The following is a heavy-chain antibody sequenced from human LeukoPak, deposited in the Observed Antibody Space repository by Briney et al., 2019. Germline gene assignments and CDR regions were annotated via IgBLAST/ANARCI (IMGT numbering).Heavy chain of an antibody. Sequence: GGSLRLSCAASGFTFSSYSMNWVRQAPGKGLEWVSSISRSSSYIYYADSVKGRFTISRDNSKNTLYLQMNSLRVEDTAVYYCAKGVSPVTLLNSYMDVWGKGTTVTVSS. J-gene: IGHJ6*03. CDR3: AKGVSPVTLLNSYMDV. CDR2: ISRSSSYI. V-gene: IGHV3-21*04. D-gene: IGHD4-17*01. CDR1: GFTFSSYS.